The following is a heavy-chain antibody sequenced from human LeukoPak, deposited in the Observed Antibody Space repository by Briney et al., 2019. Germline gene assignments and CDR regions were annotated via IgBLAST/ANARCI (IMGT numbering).Heavy chain of an antibody. D-gene: IGHD6-19*01. CDR2: IYTSGST. J-gene: IGHJ3*02. CDR1: GGSISSYY. V-gene: IGHV4-4*07. Sequence: KPSETLSLTCTVSGGSISSYYWSWIRQPAGKGLEWIGRIYTSGSTNYNPSLKSRVTISVDTSKNHFSLKLSSVTAADTAVYYCARHWDDSSGDAYAFDIWGQGTMVTVSS. CDR3: ARHWDDSSGDAYAFDI.